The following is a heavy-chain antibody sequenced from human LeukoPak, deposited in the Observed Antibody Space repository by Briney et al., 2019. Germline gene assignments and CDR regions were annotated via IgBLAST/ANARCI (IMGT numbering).Heavy chain of an antibody. Sequence: GASVKVSCKASGYNFTGYYIHWVRQAPGQGLDWMGWINPNSGGTNYAQKLQGRVTMTTDTSTSTAYMELRSLRSDDTAVYYCARSPSTIYDSSGYYLDYWGQGTLVTVSS. D-gene: IGHD3-22*01. V-gene: IGHV1-2*02. CDR3: ARSPSTIYDSSGYYLDY. CDR2: INPNSGGT. CDR1: GYNFTGYY. J-gene: IGHJ4*02.